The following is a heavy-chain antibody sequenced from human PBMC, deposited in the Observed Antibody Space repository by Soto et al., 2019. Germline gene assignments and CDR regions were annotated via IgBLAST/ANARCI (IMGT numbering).Heavy chain of an antibody. CDR3: ARDRAAAGTAYSSGWYGY. V-gene: IGHV1-3*01. CDR2: INAGNGNT. CDR1: GYTFTSYA. D-gene: IGHD6-19*01. J-gene: IGHJ4*02. Sequence: ASVKVSCKASGYTFTSYAMHWVRQAPGQRLEWMGWINAGNGNTKYSQKFQGRVTITRDTSASTAYMELSSLRSEDTAVYNCARDRAAAGTAYSSGWYGYWGQGTLVTVSS.